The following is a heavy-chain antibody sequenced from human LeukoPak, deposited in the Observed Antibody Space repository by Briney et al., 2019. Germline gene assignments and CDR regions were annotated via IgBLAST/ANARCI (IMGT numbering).Heavy chain of an antibody. Sequence: ASVKVSCKASGYTFTGYYMHWVRQAPGQGLEWMGRINPNSGGTNNAQKFQGRVTMTRDTSISTAYMELSRLRSDDTAVYYCAREAVAGKSYWYFDLWGRGTLVTVSS. CDR3: AREAVAGKSYWYFDL. V-gene: IGHV1-2*06. CDR1: GYTFTGYY. CDR2: INPNSGGT. D-gene: IGHD6-19*01. J-gene: IGHJ2*01.